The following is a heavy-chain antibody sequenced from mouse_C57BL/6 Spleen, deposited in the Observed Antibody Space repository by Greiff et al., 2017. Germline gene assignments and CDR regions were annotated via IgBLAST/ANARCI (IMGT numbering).Heavy chain of an antibody. V-gene: IGHV1-61*01. Sequence: QVQLQQPGAELVRPGSSVKLSCKASGYTFTSYWMDWVKQRPGQGLEWIGNIYPSDSETHYNQKFKDKATLTVDKSSSTAYMQLSSLTSEDSAVYYCAREGDGYYEGYYFDYWGQGTTLTVSS. CDR1: GYTFTSYW. D-gene: IGHD2-3*01. J-gene: IGHJ2*01. CDR2: IYPSDSET. CDR3: AREGDGYYEGYYFDY.